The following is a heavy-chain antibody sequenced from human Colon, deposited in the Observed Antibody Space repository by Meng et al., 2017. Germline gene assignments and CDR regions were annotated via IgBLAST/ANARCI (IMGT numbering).Heavy chain of an antibody. CDR3: ARGYGDFIDF. CDR2: ISSSSSDI. Sequence: EVELVGAGGGMVRPGGSLRFSCGASGFIFSSYTMKWGRQAQGKGLEWLSSISSSSSDIYYADSVKGRFTVSRDNAKNSLFLEMSSLSPEDTAMYYCARGYGDFIDFWGQGTLVTVSS. J-gene: IGHJ4*02. CDR1: GFIFSSYT. V-gene: IGHV3-21*01. D-gene: IGHD4-17*01.